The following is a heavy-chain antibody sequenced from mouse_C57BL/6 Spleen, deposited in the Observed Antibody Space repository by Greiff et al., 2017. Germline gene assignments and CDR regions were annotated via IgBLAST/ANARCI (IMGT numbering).Heavy chain of an antibody. CDR3: VRHDLNWDGFAY. Sequence: EVHLVESGGGLVQPKGSLKLSCAASGFSFNTYAMNWVRQAPGKGLEWVARIRSKSNNYATYYADSVKDRFTISRDDSECMLYLQMNNLKTEDTAMYYCVRHDLNWDGFAYWGQGTLVTVSA. V-gene: IGHV10-1*01. CDR1: GFSFNTYA. J-gene: IGHJ3*01. CDR2: IRSKSNNYAT. D-gene: IGHD4-1*02.